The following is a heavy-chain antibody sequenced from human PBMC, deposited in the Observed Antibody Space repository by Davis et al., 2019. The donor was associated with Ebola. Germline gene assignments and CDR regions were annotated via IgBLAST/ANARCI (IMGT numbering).Heavy chain of an antibody. CDR3: TITVAHLDY. Sequence: GGSLRLSCAASGFTFSGSAMHWVRQASGKGLEWVGRIRSKANSYATAYAASVKGRFTISRDDSKNTAYLQMNGLKTEDTAVYYCTITVAHLDYWGQGTLVTVSS. J-gene: IGHJ4*02. V-gene: IGHV3-73*01. D-gene: IGHD4-23*01. CDR1: GFTFSGSA. CDR2: IRSKANSYAT.